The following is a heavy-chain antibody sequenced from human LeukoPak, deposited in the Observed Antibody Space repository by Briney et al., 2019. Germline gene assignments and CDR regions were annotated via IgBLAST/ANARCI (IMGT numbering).Heavy chain of an antibody. CDR1: GFTFSTYN. CDR2: ISGSSSYI. V-gene: IGHV3-21*01. J-gene: IGHJ1*01. D-gene: IGHD1-1*01. Sequence: GGSLRLSCAASGFTFSTYNMNWVRQAPGKGLEWVSSISGSSSYIYYADSVKGRFSISRDNAKNSLYLQMNSLRAEDTAVYYCAEGTTGWGQGTLVTVSS. CDR3: AEGTTG.